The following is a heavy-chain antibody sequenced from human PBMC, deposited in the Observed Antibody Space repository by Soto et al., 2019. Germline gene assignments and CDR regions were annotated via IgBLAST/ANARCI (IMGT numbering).Heavy chain of an antibody. V-gene: IGHV1-69*13. CDR2: IIPIFGTA. Sequence: SVKVSCKASGGTFSSYAISWVRQAPGQGLEWMGGIIPIFGTANYAQKFQGRVTITADESTSTAYMELSSLRSEDTAAYYCASEIVGATTLFAFDIWGQGTMVTVSS. J-gene: IGHJ3*02. CDR3: ASEIVGATTLFAFDI. CDR1: GGTFSSYA. D-gene: IGHD1-26*01.